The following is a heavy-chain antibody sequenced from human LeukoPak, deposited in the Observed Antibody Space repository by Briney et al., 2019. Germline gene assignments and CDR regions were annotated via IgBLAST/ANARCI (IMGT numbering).Heavy chain of an antibody. D-gene: IGHD3-10*01. Sequence: QPGGSLRLSCAASGFTFSGSAMHWVRQASGKGLEWVGRIRSKANSYATAYAASVKGRFTISRDDSKNTAYPQMNSLKTEDTAVYYCTTILSITMVRGVADYWGQGTLVTVSS. CDR3: TTILSITMVRGVADY. CDR2: IRSKANSYAT. J-gene: IGHJ4*02. V-gene: IGHV3-73*01. CDR1: GFTFSGSA.